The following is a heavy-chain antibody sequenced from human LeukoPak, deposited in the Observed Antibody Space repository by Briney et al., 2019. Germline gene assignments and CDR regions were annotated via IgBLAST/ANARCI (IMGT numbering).Heavy chain of an antibody. J-gene: IGHJ4*02. CDR1: GYTFSVYY. CDR2: INPNSGGT. D-gene: IGHD2-2*01. V-gene: IGHV1-2*02. Sequence: GASVKVSCKASGYTFSVYYAHRVRQAPGQGLEWMGWINPNSGGTNYAQKFQGRVTMTRDTSISTAYMDLSSLRSDDTAVYYCGRELGYCSSTSCPLYGYWGQGTLVTVSS. CDR3: GRELGYCSSTSCPLYGY.